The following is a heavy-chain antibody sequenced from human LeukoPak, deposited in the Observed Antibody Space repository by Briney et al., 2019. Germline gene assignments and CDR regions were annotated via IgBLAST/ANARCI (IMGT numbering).Heavy chain of an antibody. Sequence: SGGSLRLSCAASGFTFSAYNMNWVRRTPGKGLEWVSSITTSSSYMFYADSVRGRFTISRGNAKNSLYLQMNSLRAEDTALYYCASSRYDSSGYYGTIGYWGQGTLVTVSS. J-gene: IGHJ4*02. CDR1: GFTFSAYN. CDR2: ITTSSSYM. D-gene: IGHD3-22*01. CDR3: ASSRYDSSGYYGTIGY. V-gene: IGHV3-21*01.